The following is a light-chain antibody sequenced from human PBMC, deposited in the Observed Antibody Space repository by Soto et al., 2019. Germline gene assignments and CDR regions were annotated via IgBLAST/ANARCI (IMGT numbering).Light chain of an antibody. CDR2: DVS. Sequence: QSALTQPASVSGSPGQSITISCTGTSSDIGGYNYVSWYQQLPGKVPKLIIYDVSNRPSGVSDRFSGSKSGYAASLTISGLQAEDEADYYCSSYTRTSTLYVFGTGTKVTVL. CDR3: SSYTRTSTLYV. J-gene: IGLJ1*01. V-gene: IGLV2-14*03. CDR1: SSDIGGYNY.